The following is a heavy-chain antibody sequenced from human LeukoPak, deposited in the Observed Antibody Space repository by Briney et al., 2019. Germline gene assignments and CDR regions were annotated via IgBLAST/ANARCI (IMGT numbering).Heavy chain of an antibody. J-gene: IGHJ4*02. CDR3: ARDRALAVAGQRPIALDY. V-gene: IGHV3-53*01. CDR1: GFTVSSNY. CDR2: IYSGGST. Sequence: GGSLRLSCAASGFTVSSNYMSWVRQAPGKGLEWVSVIYSGGSTYYADSVKGRFTISRDNSKNTLYLQMNSLRAEDTAVYYCARDRALAVAGQRPIALDYWGQGTLVTVSS. D-gene: IGHD6-19*01.